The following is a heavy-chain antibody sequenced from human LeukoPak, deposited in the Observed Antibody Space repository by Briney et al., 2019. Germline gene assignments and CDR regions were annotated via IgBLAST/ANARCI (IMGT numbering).Heavy chain of an antibody. Sequence: SETLSLTCTVSGGSISSSSYYWGWIRQPPGKGLEWIGSIYSSGSTYYNPSLKSRLTISVDTSKNQFSLKLSSVTAADTAVYYCAPRICSGGSCYLGVFDYWGQGTLVTVSS. CDR3: APRICSGGSCYLGVFDY. J-gene: IGHJ4*02. V-gene: IGHV4-39*01. D-gene: IGHD2-15*01. CDR2: IYSSGST. CDR1: GGSISSSSYY.